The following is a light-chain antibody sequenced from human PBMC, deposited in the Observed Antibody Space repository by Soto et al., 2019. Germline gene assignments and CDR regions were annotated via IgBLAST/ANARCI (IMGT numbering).Light chain of an antibody. J-gene: IGKJ4*01. Sequence: EILLTQSPDTLSVSPGEXATLSSRASQSISRTLAWYQQKSGQPPRLIIYRASSRATGIPDRFSGSGSGTDFTLTLSRVEPEDVAVYYCQDHGRSPLTLGGGTKVDIK. CDR2: RAS. CDR3: QDHGRSPLT. V-gene: IGKV3-20*01. CDR1: QSISRT.